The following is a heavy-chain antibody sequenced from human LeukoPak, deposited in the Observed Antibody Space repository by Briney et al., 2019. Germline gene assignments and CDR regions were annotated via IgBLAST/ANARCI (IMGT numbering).Heavy chain of an antibody. J-gene: IGHJ3*02. D-gene: IGHD3-22*01. Sequence: SVKVSCKASGGTFSSYAISWVRQAPGQGLGWMGGIIPIFGTANYAQKFQGRVTITADESTSTAYMELSSLRSEDTAVYYCARGYYDSSGYSADAFDIWGQGTMVTVSS. V-gene: IGHV1-69*13. CDR2: IIPIFGTA. CDR1: GGTFSSYA. CDR3: ARGYYDSSGYSADAFDI.